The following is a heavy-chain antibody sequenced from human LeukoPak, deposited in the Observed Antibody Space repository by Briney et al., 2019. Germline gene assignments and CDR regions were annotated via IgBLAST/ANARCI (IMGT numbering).Heavy chain of an antibody. D-gene: IGHD6-13*01. J-gene: IGHJ4*02. V-gene: IGHV3-33*01. CDR2: IWYDGSNK. Sequence: GGSLRLSCAASGFTFSSYGMHWVRQAPGKGLEWVAVIWYDGSNKYYADSVKGRFTISRDNAKNSLYLQMNSLRAEDTAVYYCARDQPGIAAAGLDYWGQGTLVTVSS. CDR3: ARDQPGIAAAGLDY. CDR1: GFTFSSYG.